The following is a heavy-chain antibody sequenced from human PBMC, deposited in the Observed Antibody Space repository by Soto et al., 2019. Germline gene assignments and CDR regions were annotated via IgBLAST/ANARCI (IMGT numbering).Heavy chain of an antibody. CDR3: ARQGGYCSSTNCYGYYAMDV. J-gene: IGHJ6*02. V-gene: IGHV4-39*01. CDR1: GGSISSGPYS. CDR2: FHYGENT. D-gene: IGHD2-2*01. Sequence: QLQLQESGPGLVKPSETLSLTCTVSGGSISSGPYSWGWIRQPPGEGLEWIATFHYGENTHYTPSLVSRVSISVDTSKNQFSLRVTSATAADTALYYCARQGGYCSSTNCYGYYAMDVWGQGTTVTVSS.